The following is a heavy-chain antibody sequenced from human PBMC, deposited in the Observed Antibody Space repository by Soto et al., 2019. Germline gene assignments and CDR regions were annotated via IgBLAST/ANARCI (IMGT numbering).Heavy chain of an antibody. CDR3: ARARQFLGGVDV. Sequence: EVQLVESGGGLVQPGGSLRLSCEASGFTFSSYDMTWVRQAPGKGLEWISYVVVSSRTIHNAESVKGRFTISRDDAKNSLYLEMNSLRDDDTAIYYCARARQFLGGVDVWGQGTTVTVSS. D-gene: IGHD3-16*01. CDR1: GFTFSSYD. CDR2: VVVSSRTI. V-gene: IGHV3-48*02. J-gene: IGHJ6*02.